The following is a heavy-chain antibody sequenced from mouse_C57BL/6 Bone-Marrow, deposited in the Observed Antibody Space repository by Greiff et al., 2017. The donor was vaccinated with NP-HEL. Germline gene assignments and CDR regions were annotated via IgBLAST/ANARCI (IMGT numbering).Heavy chain of an antibody. CDR3: ARSGVGYDYGCLDY. J-gene: IGHJ2*01. CDR1: GYAFSSYW. D-gene: IGHD1-1*01. V-gene: IGHV1-80*01. Sequence: VQLQQSGAELVKPGASVKISCKASGYAFSSYWMNWVKQRPGKGLEWIGQIYPGDGDTNYNGKFKGKATLTAAKSSSTAYMQLSSLTSEDSAVYFCARSGVGYDYGCLDYWGQGTTLTVSS. CDR2: IYPGDGDT.